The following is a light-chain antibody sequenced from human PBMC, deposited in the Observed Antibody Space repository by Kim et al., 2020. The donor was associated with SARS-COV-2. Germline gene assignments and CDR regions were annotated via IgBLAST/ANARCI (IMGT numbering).Light chain of an antibody. J-gene: IGLJ3*02. V-gene: IGLV2-14*04. CDR3: SSYTSSSTLV. CDR2: DVR. CDR1: ISDVGGYNY. Sequence: GQSFTISCTGTISDVGGYNYVSWYQQHPGKAPKLMIYDVRKRPSGVSNRFSGSKSGNTASLTISGLQAEDEADYYCSSYTSSSTLVFGGGTQLTVL.